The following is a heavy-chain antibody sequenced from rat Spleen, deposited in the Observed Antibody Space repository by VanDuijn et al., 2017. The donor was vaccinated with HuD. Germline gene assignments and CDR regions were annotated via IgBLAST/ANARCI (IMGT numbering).Heavy chain of an antibody. V-gene: IGHV2-15*01. Sequence: QVQLKESGPGLVQPSQTLSLTCTVSGFSLTSYSVNWVRQPPGKVLEWVGAMWSGGSADYNSTLKSRLTITRDTSKNQVLLKMNSLQPEDTAMYFCARSAYGYNYNWFAYWGQGTLVTVSS. D-gene: IGHD1-9*01. CDR2: MWSGGSA. J-gene: IGHJ3*01. CDR1: GFSLTSYS. CDR3: ARSAYGYNYNWFAY.